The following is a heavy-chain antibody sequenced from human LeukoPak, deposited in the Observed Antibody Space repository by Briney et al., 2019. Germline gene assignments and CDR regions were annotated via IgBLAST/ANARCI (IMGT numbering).Heavy chain of an antibody. J-gene: IGHJ4*02. CDR2: IRYDGSNK. Sequence: GGSLRLSCAASGFTFSSYGMHWVRQVPGKGLEWVAFIRYDGSNKYYADSVKGRFTISRDNAKNSLYLQMSSLRAEDTAVYYCARDHYYDSSGYYYWGQGTLVTVSS. CDR1: GFTFSSYG. CDR3: ARDHYYDSSGYYY. D-gene: IGHD3-22*01. V-gene: IGHV3-30*02.